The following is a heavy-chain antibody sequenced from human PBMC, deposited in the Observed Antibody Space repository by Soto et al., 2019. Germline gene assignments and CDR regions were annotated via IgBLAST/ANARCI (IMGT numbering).Heavy chain of an antibody. D-gene: IGHD3-10*01. Sequence: ASVKVSCKASGYAFSSYGISWVRQAPRQGLEWMGWISAYNGNSNYAQKFQGRVTMTTDTSTNTAYMELRSLRSDDTAVYYCARSPLWFGKTHYGMDVWGQGTTVTVSS. CDR2: ISAYNGNS. CDR1: GYAFSSYG. CDR3: ARSPLWFGKTHYGMDV. V-gene: IGHV1-18*04. J-gene: IGHJ6*02.